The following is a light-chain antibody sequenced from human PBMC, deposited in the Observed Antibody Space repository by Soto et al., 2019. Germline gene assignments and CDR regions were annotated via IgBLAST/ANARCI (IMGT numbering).Light chain of an antibody. CDR3: QRNGTSPLA. Sequence: EILLTQSPGTLSLSPGERATLSCRASQSVSSNYLAWYQQKPGQAPRLLIYGASSRATGIPDRFSGSGSGTDFTLTISRLEPEDFAVYYWQRNGTSPLAVGGGTKVEIK. CDR1: QSVSSNY. V-gene: IGKV3-20*01. J-gene: IGKJ4*01. CDR2: GAS.